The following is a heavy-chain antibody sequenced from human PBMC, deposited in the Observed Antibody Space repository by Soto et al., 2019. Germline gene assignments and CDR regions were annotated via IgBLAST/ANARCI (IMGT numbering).Heavy chain of an antibody. CDR2: IYPGDSDA. J-gene: IGHJ3*02. D-gene: IGHD3-10*01. Sequence: GEALKISGKGSGYSFIDYWIGCVHPVPGKGLEWMGVIYPGDSDARYSPSFQGQVTISADKSISTAYLQWSSLKASDTAMYYCARRRTPDGSGSYRAFDIWGQGTMVTVSS. V-gene: IGHV5-51*07. CDR1: GYSFIDYW. CDR3: ARRRTPDGSGSYRAFDI.